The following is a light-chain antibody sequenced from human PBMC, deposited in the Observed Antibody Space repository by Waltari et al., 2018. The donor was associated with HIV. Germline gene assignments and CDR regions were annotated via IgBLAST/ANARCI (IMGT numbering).Light chain of an antibody. V-gene: IGKV3-20*01. CDR1: QRVSSSY. CDR3: QQYGSSPFT. Sequence: EFVLTQSTGTLSLFPGERATLSCRASQRVSSSYLAWYQQKPGQAPRLLIYGTSSRATGIPDRFSGSGSGTDFTLTISRLEPEDFAVYYCQQYGSSPFTFGPGTKVDIK. J-gene: IGKJ3*01. CDR2: GTS.